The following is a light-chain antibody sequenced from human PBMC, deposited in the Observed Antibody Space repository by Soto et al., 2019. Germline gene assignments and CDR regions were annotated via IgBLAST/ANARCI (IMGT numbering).Light chain of an antibody. V-gene: IGKV3-15*01. Sequence: EIVMTQSPATLSGSPGERGTLSCRASQSLRSNLAWHQQKPGQPPRLLIYGASTRATDTPARFSGSGSGTEFTLTIASLQSEDFAVYCCQPYNSWALPFGQGTRLPIK. CDR2: GAS. CDR3: QPYNSWALP. CDR1: QSLRSN. J-gene: IGKJ5*01.